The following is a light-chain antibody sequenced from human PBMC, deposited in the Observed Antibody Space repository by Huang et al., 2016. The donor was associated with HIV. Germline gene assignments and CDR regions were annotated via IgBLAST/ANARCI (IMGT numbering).Light chain of an antibody. J-gene: IGKJ1*01. CDR2: GSS. CDR3: QQYYTWPRT. Sequence: EVLMTQSPATLSESPGGRVTISCWASQSVRDHLAWFQQKPGQAPRLLLHGSSTRATGVPARFSGSGSGTGFTLTITSLQSEDYAVYYCQQYYTWPRTFGQGTRVE. CDR1: QSVRDH. V-gene: IGKV3-15*01.